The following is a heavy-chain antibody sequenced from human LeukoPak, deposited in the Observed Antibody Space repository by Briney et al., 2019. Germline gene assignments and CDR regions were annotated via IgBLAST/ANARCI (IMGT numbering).Heavy chain of an antibody. Sequence: ASVKVSCKASGYTFTSYDINWVRQAPGQGLEWMGWMNPNSGNTGYAQKFQGRVTMTRNTSISTAYMELSSLRSEDTAVYYCAVLGDCSGGSCYSGYYYYGMDVWGQGTTVTVSS. CDR1: GYTFTSYD. J-gene: IGHJ6*02. CDR3: AVLGDCSGGSCYSGYYYYGMDV. V-gene: IGHV1-8*02. CDR2: MNPNSGNT. D-gene: IGHD2-15*01.